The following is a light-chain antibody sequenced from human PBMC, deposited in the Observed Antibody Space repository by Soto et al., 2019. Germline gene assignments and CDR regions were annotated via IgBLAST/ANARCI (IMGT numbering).Light chain of an antibody. CDR1: QSVSIY. J-gene: IGKJ5*01. V-gene: IGKV3-11*01. CDR3: QQYGSSIT. CDR2: DAS. Sequence: EIVLPQSPATVSLSPGERATLSCRASQSVSIYLAWYQQKPGQAPRLLIYDASNRASDIPARFSGSGSETDFTLTISSLEPEDFAVFYCQQYGSSITFGQGTRLEIK.